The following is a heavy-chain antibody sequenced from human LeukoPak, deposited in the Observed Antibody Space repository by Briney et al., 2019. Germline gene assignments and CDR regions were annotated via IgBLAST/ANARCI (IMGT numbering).Heavy chain of an antibody. J-gene: IGHJ4*02. D-gene: IGHD6-19*01. CDR3: AREGDSSGWYDFDY. V-gene: IGHV3-74*01. CDR2: INSDGSST. CDR1: GFTFSSYW. Sequence: GGSLRLSCAASGFTFSSYWMQWVRHAPGKGLGWVSRINSDGSSTSYAASVKGRFTISRDNAKNTLYLQMNSLRAEDTAVYYCAREGDSSGWYDFDYWGQGTLVTVSS.